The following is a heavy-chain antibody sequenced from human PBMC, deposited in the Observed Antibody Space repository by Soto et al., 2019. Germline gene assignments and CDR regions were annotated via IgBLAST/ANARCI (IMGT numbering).Heavy chain of an antibody. CDR1: GGTFSSYT. CDR3: SRRETTVTTNYLPDAFDI. CDR2: IIPILGIT. Sequence: QVQLVQSGAEVKKPGSSVKVSCKASGGTFSSYTISWVRQAPGQGREWMGRIIPILGITNYAQKFQGRVTITADKSTSTAYMELSSLRSEDTAVYYCSRRETTVTTNYLPDAFDIWGQETMVTFSS. D-gene: IGHD4-17*01. J-gene: IGHJ3*02. V-gene: IGHV1-69*02.